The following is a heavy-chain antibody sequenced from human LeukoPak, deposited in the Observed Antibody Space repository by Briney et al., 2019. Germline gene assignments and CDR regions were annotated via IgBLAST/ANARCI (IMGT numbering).Heavy chain of an antibody. CDR2: ISYDGSNK. D-gene: IGHD5-12*01. V-gene: IGHV3-30-3*01. CDR3: ARNFHSGYDIHY. Sequence: PGGSLRLSCAASGFTFSSYAMHWVRQAPGKELEWVAVISYDGSNKYYADSVKGRFTISRDNSKNTLYLQMNSLRAEDTAVYYCARNFHSGYDIHYWGQGTLVTVSS. J-gene: IGHJ4*02. CDR1: GFTFSSYA.